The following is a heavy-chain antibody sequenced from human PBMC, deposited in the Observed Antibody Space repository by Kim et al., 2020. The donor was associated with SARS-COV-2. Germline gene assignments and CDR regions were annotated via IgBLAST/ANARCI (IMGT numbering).Heavy chain of an antibody. CDR3: ARHLYYYERNTAFDY. CDR2: ICYSGST. V-gene: IGHV4-39*01. Sequence: SETLSLTCTVSGGSISSSSYYWGWIRQPPGKGLEWIGSICYSGSTYYNPSLKSRVTISVDTSKNQFSLKPSSVTAADTAVYYCARHLYYYERNTAFDYWGQETLVTVSS. CDR1: GGSISSSSYY. J-gene: IGHJ4*02. D-gene: IGHD3-22*01.